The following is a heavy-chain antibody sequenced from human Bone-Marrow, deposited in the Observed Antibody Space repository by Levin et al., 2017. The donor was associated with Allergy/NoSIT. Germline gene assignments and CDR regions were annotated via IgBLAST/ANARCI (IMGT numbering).Heavy chain of an antibody. CDR2: IDGDGGVR. J-gene: IGHJ4*02. CDR3: VRDSDWSFDF. V-gene: IGHV3-7*01. Sequence: GGSLRLSCAASGFTFSGHWMIWVRQAPGKGLEWVANIDGDGGVRNHVDSVRGRFTISRDNAKSSLYLQMNSLRAEDTAVYYCVRDSDWSFDFWGPGTLVTVSS. D-gene: IGHD6-19*01. CDR1: GFTFSGHW.